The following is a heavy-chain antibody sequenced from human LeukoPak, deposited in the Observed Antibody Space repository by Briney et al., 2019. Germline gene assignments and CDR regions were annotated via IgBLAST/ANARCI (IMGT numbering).Heavy chain of an antibody. CDR1: AFTFNIYE. V-gene: IGHV3-48*03. CDR3: ARDMFSSGWGPFDY. J-gene: IGHJ4*02. D-gene: IGHD6-19*01. Sequence: GGSLRLSCAASAFTFNIYEMNWVRQAPGKGLEWVSYISSSGSTRYYADSVKGRFTISRDDSKNTLYLQMNSLRAEDTAVYYCARDMFSSGWGPFDYWGQGTLVTVSS. CDR2: ISSSGSTR.